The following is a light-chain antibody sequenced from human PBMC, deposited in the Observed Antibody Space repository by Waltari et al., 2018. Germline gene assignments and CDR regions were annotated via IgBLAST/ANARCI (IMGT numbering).Light chain of an antibody. J-gene: IGLJ2*01. CDR1: NNDIGHHNL. CDR3: SSYATRYMVL. V-gene: IGLV2-14*01. CDR2: EVS. Sequence: QSALTQPASVSGSVGQSISISCPGSNNDIGHHNLVSWYQQYPGKPPKLVIYEVSNRPSGVSNRFSASKSGTTASLTISGLQAEDEAEYFCSSYATRYMVLFGGGTRVTVL.